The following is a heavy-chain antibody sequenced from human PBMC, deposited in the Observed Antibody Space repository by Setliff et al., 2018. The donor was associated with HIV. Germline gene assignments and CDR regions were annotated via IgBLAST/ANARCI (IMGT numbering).Heavy chain of an antibody. CDR2: VSAYNGDT. V-gene: IGHV1-18*01. J-gene: IGHJ4*02. CDR1: TYTFTSFG. D-gene: IGHD5-18*01. CDR3: APRGYSYGLGGYYFGY. Sequence: ASVKVSCKASTYTFTSFGISWVRQAPGQGLEWMGWVSAYNGDTTYAPRLQGRVTMTTDTATNTAYMELRSLKSDDTAVYYCAPRGYSYGLGGYYFGYWGQGTLVTVSS.